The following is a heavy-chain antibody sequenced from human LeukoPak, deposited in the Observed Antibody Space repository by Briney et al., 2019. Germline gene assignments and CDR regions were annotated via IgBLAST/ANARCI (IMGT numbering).Heavy chain of an antibody. V-gene: IGHV3-48*03. CDR1: GFTFRSYV. J-gene: IGHJ3*02. CDR3: ARIWMLGAFDI. D-gene: IGHD2-2*03. Sequence: PGGSPRLSCAASGFTFRSYVMNWVRQAPGKGLEWVSYISSSGSTIYYADSVKGRFTISRDNAKNSLYLQMSSLRAEDTALYYCARIWMLGAFDIWGQGTMVTVSS. CDR2: ISSSGSTI.